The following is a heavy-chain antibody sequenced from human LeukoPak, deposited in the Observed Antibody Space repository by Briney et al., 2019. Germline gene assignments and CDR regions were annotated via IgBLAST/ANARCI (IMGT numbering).Heavy chain of an antibody. V-gene: IGHV3-30-3*01. D-gene: IGHD2-15*01. J-gene: IGHJ4*02. CDR1: GFTFSSYA. Sequence: PGGSLRLSCAASGFTFSSYAMSWVRQAPGKGLEWVAVISYDGSNKYYADSVKGRFTISRDNSKNTLYLQMNSLRAEDTAVYYCARDLAATKLDYWGQGTLVTVSS. CDR3: ARDLAATKLDY. CDR2: ISYDGSNK.